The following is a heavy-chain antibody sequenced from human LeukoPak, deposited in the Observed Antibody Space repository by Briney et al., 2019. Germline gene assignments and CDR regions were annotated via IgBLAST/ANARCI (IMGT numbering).Heavy chain of an antibody. V-gene: IGHV1-69*01. Sequence: SVKVSCKASGGTFSNYATVWVRQAPGQGLEWMGGIIPIFDTTNYAQKFQGRVTITADESTSTAYMELSSLTSEDTAFYYCATCAIFGVRYYQYMDVWGKGTTVTVSS. CDR1: GGTFSNYA. CDR3: ATCAIFGVRYYQYMDV. J-gene: IGHJ6*03. CDR2: IIPIFDTT. D-gene: IGHD3-3*01.